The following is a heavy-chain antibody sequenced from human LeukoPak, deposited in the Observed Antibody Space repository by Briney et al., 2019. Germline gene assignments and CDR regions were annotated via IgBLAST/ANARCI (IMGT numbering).Heavy chain of an antibody. J-gene: IGHJ4*02. CDR3: AKGGHNSGYYMLYYFDY. V-gene: IGHV3-48*01. CDR1: GFTFSSYD. Sequence: GGSLRLSCAASGFTFSSYDMHWVRQAPGKGLEWVSYISTSGTMIYYADSVKGRFTISRDNAKNSLYLHVNSLRAEDTAVYYCAKGGHNSGYYMLYYFDYWGQGTLVTVSS. D-gene: IGHD5-12*01. CDR2: ISTSGTMI.